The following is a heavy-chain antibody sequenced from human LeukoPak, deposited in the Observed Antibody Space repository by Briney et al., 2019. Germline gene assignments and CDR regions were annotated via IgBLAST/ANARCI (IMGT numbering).Heavy chain of an antibody. V-gene: IGHV4-34*01. J-gene: IGHJ4*02. CDR1: GGSFSDYY. D-gene: IGHD6-19*01. CDR2: INHSGST. CDR3: ARHASSGWYYFDY. Sequence: SETLSLTCAVYGGSFSDYYWSWIRQPPGKGLEWIGEINHSGSTNYNPSLKSRVTISVDTSKNQFSLKLSSVTAADTAVYYCARHASSGWYYFDYWGQGTLVTVSS.